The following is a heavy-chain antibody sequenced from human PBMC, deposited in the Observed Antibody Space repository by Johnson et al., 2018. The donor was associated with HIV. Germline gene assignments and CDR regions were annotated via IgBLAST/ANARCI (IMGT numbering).Heavy chain of an antibody. CDR1: GFTFSSYG. Sequence: QVQLVESGGGVVQPGGSLRLSCAASGFTFSSYGMHWVRQAPGKGLEWVAFIRYDGSNKYYADSVKGRFTISRDNSKNTLYLHMNSLRAEDMAVYYCAKDSSVLLCFDIWGQGTMVTVSS. V-gene: IGHV3-30*02. D-gene: IGHD3-10*01. CDR3: AKDSSVLLCFDI. J-gene: IGHJ3*02. CDR2: IRYDGSNK.